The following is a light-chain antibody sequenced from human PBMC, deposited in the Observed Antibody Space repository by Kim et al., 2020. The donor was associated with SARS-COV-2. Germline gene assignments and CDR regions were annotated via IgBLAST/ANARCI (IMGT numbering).Light chain of an antibody. CDR3: QQYNSYSLT. CDR1: QSISSW. CDR2: KAY. J-gene: IGKJ1*01. V-gene: IGKV1-5*03. Sequence: ASVGDRATITARASQSISSWLAWYKQRPGRAPNLPIYKAYISQSGVPPRFRVSVAGTEFTLTISGLQPDDFATYNCQQYNSYSLTFVQGTKVDIK.